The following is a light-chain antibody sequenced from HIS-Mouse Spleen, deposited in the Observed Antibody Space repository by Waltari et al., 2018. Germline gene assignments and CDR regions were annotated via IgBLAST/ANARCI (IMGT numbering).Light chain of an antibody. V-gene: IGLV3-10*01. CDR3: YSTDSSGNHRV. J-gene: IGLJ2*01. Sequence: SYELTQPPSVSVSPGQTARITCSGYALPKKSAYWYQQKSGQAPVLVIYEDSKRHSGIPERFSGSSSGTMATLTISGAQVEDEADYYCYSTDSSGNHRVFGGGTKLTVL. CDR2: EDS. CDR1: ALPKKS.